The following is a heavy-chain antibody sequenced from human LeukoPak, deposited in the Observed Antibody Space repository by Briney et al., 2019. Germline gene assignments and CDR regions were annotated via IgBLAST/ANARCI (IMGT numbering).Heavy chain of an antibody. D-gene: IGHD3-10*01. Sequence: PGGSLRLSCAASGFTFKSYAMHWVRQAPGKGLEWVAVISYEGSTTYYADSVKGRFTISRDNSKNTLYLQMNSLRAEDTAVFYCARGGVTTATLREFWLDYWGQGTLVTVSS. CDR1: GFTFKSYA. V-gene: IGHV3-30-3*01. CDR2: ISYEGSTT. J-gene: IGHJ4*02. CDR3: ARGGVTTATLREFWLDY.